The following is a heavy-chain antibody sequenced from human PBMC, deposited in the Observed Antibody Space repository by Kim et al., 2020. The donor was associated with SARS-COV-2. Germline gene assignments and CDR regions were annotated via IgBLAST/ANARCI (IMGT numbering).Heavy chain of an antibody. CDR3: AGVGGYGSGTDD. J-gene: IGHJ4*02. Sequence: KDSQKFQGRVTITRDTSASTAYMELSSLRSEDTAVYYCAGVGGYGSGTDDWGQGTLVTVSS. D-gene: IGHD3-10*01. V-gene: IGHV1-3*01.